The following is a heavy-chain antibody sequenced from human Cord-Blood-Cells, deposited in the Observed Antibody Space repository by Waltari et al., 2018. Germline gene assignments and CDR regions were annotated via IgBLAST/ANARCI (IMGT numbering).Heavy chain of an antibody. CDR1: GGTFSSYA. J-gene: IGHJ5*02. D-gene: IGHD3-22*01. V-gene: IGHV1-69*01. Sequence: QVQLVQSGAEVKKPGSPVKVSCKACGGTFSSYAISRVRQAPDQGLEWMGGIIPIFGTANYAQKFQGRVTITADESTSTAYMELSSLRSEDTAVYYCARLYYYDSSGYYIWFDPWGQGTLVTVSS. CDR2: IIPIFGTA. CDR3: ARLYYYDSSGYYIWFDP.